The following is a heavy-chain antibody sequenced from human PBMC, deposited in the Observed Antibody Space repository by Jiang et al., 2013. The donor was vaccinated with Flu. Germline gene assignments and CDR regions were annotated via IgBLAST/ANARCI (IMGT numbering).Heavy chain of an antibody. CDR3: ARDIGQQLVRWLDP. CDR2: INAGNGNT. Sequence: SGAEVKKPGASVKVSCKASGYTFTSYAMHWVRQAPGQRLEWMGWINAGNGNTKYSQKFQGRVTITRDTSASTAYMELSSLRSEDTAVYYCARDIGQQLVRWLDPWGQGTLVTVSS. D-gene: IGHD6-13*01. V-gene: IGHV1-3*01. J-gene: IGHJ5*02. CDR1: GYTFTSYA.